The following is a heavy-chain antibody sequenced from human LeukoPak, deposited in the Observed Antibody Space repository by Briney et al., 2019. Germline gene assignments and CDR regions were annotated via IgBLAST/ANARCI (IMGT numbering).Heavy chain of an antibody. CDR1: GGSINSRSYY. V-gene: IGHV4-39*01. J-gene: IGHJ4*02. CDR3: ARAGDDFWSGYYHFDY. CDR2: IYYSGST. D-gene: IGHD3-3*01. Sequence: SETLSLTCNVSGGSINSRSYYWGWIRQSPGKGLEWIGSIYYSGSTYYNPSLKSRVTMSVDTSKNQFSLKLSSVTAADTAVYYCARAGDDFWSGYYHFDYWGQGTLVTVSS.